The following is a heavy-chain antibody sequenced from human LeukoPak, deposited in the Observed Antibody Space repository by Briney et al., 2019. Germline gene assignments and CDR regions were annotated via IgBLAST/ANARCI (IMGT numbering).Heavy chain of an antibody. CDR3: AILRGYSYGLSAAFDI. D-gene: IGHD5-18*01. CDR1: GFTFSSYA. J-gene: IGHJ3*02. Sequence: GGSLRLSCAASGFTFSSYAMHWVRQAPGKGLEWVAVISYDGSNKYYADSVKGRFTISRDNSKNTLYLQMNSLRAEDTAVYYCAILRGYSYGLSAAFDIWGQGTMVTVSS. V-gene: IGHV3-30*04. CDR2: ISYDGSNK.